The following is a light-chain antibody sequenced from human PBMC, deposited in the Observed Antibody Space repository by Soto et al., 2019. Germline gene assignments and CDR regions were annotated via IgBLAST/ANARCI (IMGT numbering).Light chain of an antibody. CDR1: SSDLGSYNL. CDR2: EAT. CDR3: FSYAGRDTLVV. J-gene: IGLJ2*01. V-gene: IGLV2-23*01. Sequence: QSALTQPASVSGSPGQSITISCTGTSSDLGSYNLVSWYQHHPDKAPKLIIYEATKRPSGISSRFSGSKSGYTASLTISGLQAEDEAFYSCFSYAGRDTLVVSGGGTQLTVL.